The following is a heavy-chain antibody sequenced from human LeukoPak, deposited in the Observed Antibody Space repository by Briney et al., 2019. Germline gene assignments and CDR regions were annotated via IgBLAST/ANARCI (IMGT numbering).Heavy chain of an antibody. V-gene: IGHV4-59*01. D-gene: IGHD6-19*01. CDR1: GGSISSYY. J-gene: IGHJ4*02. Sequence: SETLSLTCTVSGGSISSYYWSWIRQPPGKGLEWIGYIYYSGSTNYHPPLKSRVTISVDTSKNQSSLKLSSVTAADTAVYYCARDWTSGWYFDYWGQGTLVTVSS. CDR3: ARDWTSGWYFDY. CDR2: IYYSGST.